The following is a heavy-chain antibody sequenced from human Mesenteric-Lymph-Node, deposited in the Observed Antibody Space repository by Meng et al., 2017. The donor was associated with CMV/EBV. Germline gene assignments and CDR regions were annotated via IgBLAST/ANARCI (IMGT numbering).Heavy chain of an antibody. Sequence: SVLTFRRRSMSWVRQAPGKGLEWVSVIYRGGSSTFYADSVKGRFTISRDDSKNTLFLQMNSLRAEDTAVYYCATPYNDFWSGYYAHWGQGTLVTVSS. CDR1: VLTFRRRS. CDR3: ATPYNDFWSGYYAH. V-gene: IGHV3-23*03. J-gene: IGHJ4*02. D-gene: IGHD3-3*01. CDR2: IYRGGSST.